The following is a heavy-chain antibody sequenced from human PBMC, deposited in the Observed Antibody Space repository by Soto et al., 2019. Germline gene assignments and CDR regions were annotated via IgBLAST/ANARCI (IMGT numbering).Heavy chain of an antibody. CDR2: IYYSGST. CDR1: GGSLSSGGYY. D-gene: IGHD6-13*01. J-gene: IGHJ4*02. V-gene: IGHV4-31*03. Sequence: QVQLQESGPGLVKPSQPLSLTCTVSGGSLSSGGYYWSWIRQHPVKGLEWIGYIYYSGSTYYNPSLKSRVTISVDTSKNQFSLKLSSVTAADTAVYYCARGGSSWYHIDYWGQGTLVTVSS. CDR3: ARGGSSWYHIDY.